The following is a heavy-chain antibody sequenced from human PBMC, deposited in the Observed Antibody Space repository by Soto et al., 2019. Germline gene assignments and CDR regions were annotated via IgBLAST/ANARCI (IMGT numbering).Heavy chain of an antibody. J-gene: IGHJ4*02. CDR2: ISAHNGKT. Sequence: QVHLVQSGAEVKKPGASVKVSCKGSGYAFTTYGSTWVRQAPGQGLECMGWISAHNGKTNYAQKLQDRATVTRDTSTSTGYMELRSLRSDDTAVYYCARGRYGDYWGQGALVTVSS. V-gene: IGHV1-18*01. CDR3: ARGRYGDY. CDR1: GYAFTTYG. D-gene: IGHD1-1*01.